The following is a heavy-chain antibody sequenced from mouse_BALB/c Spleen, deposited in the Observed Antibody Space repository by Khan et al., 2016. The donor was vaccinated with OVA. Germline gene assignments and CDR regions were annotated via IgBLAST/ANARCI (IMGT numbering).Heavy chain of an antibody. Sequence: QVQLKQSGAELVKPGASVKLSCKTSGYTFTSYWIQWVKQRPGQGLGWIGQIFPGTGTTYYNENFKGKATLTVDTSSSTAYMQRISLTSEDSAVYFCARGYFGNYEFAYWGQGTLVTVSP. J-gene: IGHJ3*01. CDR1: GYTFTSYW. CDR2: IFPGTGTT. CDR3: ARGYFGNYEFAY. V-gene: IGHV1S132*01. D-gene: IGHD2-1*01.